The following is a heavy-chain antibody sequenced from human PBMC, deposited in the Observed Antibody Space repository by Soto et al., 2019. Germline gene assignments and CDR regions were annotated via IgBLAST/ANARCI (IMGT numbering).Heavy chain of an antibody. V-gene: IGHV1-18*01. CDR1: GYTFTHYG. D-gene: IGHD2-15*01. CDR2: INSFSGDT. Sequence: QVQLVQSGAEVKKPGASVKVSCKASGYTFTHYGITWVRQAPGQGLEWMGWINSFSGDTIYPQKLQGRLTMTTDTSTNTVYMELRNLRSDDTAVYYCARDLHSGGKYWYFDIWGRGTLVTVSS. J-gene: IGHJ2*01. CDR3: ARDLHSGGKYWYFDI.